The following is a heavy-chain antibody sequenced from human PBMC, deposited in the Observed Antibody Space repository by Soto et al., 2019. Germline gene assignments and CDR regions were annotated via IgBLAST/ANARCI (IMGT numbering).Heavy chain of an antibody. CDR3: ARGRFLEWLLYPY. Sequence: GGSLRLSCAASGFTFSSYSMNWVRQAPGKGLEWVSYISSSSSTIYYADSVKGRFTISRDNAKNSLYLQMNSLRAEDTAVYYCARGRFLEWLLYPYWGQGTLVTVSS. CDR1: GFTFSSYS. J-gene: IGHJ4*02. V-gene: IGHV3-48*01. D-gene: IGHD3-3*01. CDR2: ISSSSSTI.